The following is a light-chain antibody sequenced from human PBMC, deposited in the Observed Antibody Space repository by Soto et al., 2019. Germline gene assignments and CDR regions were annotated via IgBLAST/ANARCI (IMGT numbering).Light chain of an antibody. CDR2: EVN. V-gene: IGLV2-14*01. Sequence: QSALTQPASVSGSPGQSITISCTGTSSDVGGHNYVSWYQQHPGKAPKLMIYEVNNWPSGVSDRFSGSKAGNTASLTISGLQAEDEADYYCSSFTSSTTLVVFGGGTKLTVL. CDR1: SSDVGGHNY. CDR3: SSFTSSTTLVV. J-gene: IGLJ2*01.